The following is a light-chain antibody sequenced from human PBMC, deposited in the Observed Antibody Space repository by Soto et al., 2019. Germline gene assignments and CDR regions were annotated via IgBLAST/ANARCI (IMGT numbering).Light chain of an antibody. CDR2: GAS. V-gene: IGKV3-20*01. CDR3: QQYGSA. J-gene: IGKJ4*01. Sequence: EVVLTQSPATLSLSPGERATLSCRASQSVSSNLAWYQQKPGQAPRLLIYGASSRATGIPDRFSGSGSGTDFTLTISRLEPEDFAVYYCQQYGSAFGGGTKVDIK. CDR1: QSVSSN.